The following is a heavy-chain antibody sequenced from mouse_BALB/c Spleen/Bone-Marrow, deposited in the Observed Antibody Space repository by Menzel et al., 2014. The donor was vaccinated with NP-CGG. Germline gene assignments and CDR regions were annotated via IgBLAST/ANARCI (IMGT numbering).Heavy chain of an antibody. J-gene: IGHJ2*01. CDR3: VLITPVVSDY. CDR2: INPSTGYT. D-gene: IGHD1-1*01. Sequence: QVQLQQSGAELAKPGASVKMSCKASGYTFTTYWMHWVKQRPGQGLEWIGYINPSTGYTEYIQKFKDKATLTADKSSSTAYMQLNSLTSEDSSVYYCVLITPVVSDYWGQGPTLTVSS. V-gene: IGHV1-7*01. CDR1: GYTFTTYW.